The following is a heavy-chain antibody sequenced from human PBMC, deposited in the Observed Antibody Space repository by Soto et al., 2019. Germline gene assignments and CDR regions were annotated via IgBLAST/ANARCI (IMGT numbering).Heavy chain of an antibody. J-gene: IGHJ2*01. CDR3: ARPLWRDGYNWGYFDL. CDR2: ISYDGSNK. CDR1: GFTFSSYA. D-gene: IGHD5-12*01. V-gene: IGHV3-30-3*01. Sequence: QVQLVESGGGVAHPGRSLRLSCAASGFTFSSYAMHWVRKAPGKGLEWVAVISYDGSNKYYADSVKGRFTISRDNSKNALYLQMNSLRAEDTAVYYCARPLWRDGYNWGYFDLWGRGTLVTVSS.